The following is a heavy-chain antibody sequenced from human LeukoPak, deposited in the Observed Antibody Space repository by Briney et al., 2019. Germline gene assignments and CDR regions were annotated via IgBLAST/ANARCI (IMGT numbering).Heavy chain of an antibody. Sequence: ASETLSLTCTVSGGSISSSSYYWGWIRQPPGKGLEWIGSIYYSGSTYYNPSLKSRVTISVDTSKNQFSLKLSSVTAADTAVYYCARPGAIAAAANNWFDPWGQGTLVTVSS. CDR1: GGSISSSSYY. CDR2: IYYSGST. D-gene: IGHD6-13*01. CDR3: ARPGAIAAAANNWFDP. V-gene: IGHV4-39*01. J-gene: IGHJ5*02.